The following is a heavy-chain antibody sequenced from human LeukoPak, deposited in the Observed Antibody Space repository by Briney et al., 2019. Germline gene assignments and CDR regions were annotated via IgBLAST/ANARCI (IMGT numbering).Heavy chain of an antibody. CDR2: IYYSGST. J-gene: IGHJ4*02. CDR1: GGSISSYY. D-gene: IGHD3-3*01. CDR3: ARGQKVNDFWSGYRGLYFDY. V-gene: IGHV4-59*01. Sequence: SETLSLTCTVSGGSISSYYWSWIRQPPGKGLEWIGYIYYSGSTNYNPSLKSRVTISVDTSKNQFSLKLSSVTAADTAVYYCARGQKVNDFWSGYRGLYFDYWGQGTLVTVSS.